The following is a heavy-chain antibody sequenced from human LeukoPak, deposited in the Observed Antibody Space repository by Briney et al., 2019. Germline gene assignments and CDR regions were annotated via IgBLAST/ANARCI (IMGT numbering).Heavy chain of an antibody. Sequence: GGSLRLSCAASGFTFSTCAINWVRQAPGKGLEWVSAISGSGSKTFYADSVKGRFTISRDNPKNTLYLQMNSLRPKDTAVYYCVKEPRGYSFSFDIWGQGTMVTVSS. CDR1: GFTFSTCA. J-gene: IGHJ3*02. V-gene: IGHV3-23*01. CDR2: ISGSGSKT. D-gene: IGHD5-18*01. CDR3: VKEPRGYSFSFDI.